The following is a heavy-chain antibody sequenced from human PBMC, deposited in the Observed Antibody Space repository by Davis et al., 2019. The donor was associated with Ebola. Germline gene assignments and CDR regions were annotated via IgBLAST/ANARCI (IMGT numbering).Heavy chain of an antibody. Sequence: MPSETLSLTCAVYGGSFSGYYWSWIRQPPGKGLEWIGEIYHSGSTNYNPPLKSRVTISVDKSKNQFSLKLSSVTAADTAVYYCARDRGYSYGLDYWGQGTLVTVSS. J-gene: IGHJ4*02. D-gene: IGHD5-18*01. CDR1: GGSFSGYY. CDR2: IYHSGST. V-gene: IGHV4-34*01. CDR3: ARDRGYSYGLDY.